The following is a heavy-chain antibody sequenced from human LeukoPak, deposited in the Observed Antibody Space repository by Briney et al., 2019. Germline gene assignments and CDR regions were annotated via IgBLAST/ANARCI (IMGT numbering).Heavy chain of an antibody. J-gene: IGHJ4*02. CDR2: IYTSGST. D-gene: IGHD4-11*01. Sequence: TLSLTCSVSGGSISSGSYYWSWIRQPAGKGLEWIGRIYTSGSTNYNPSLKSRVTISVDTSKNQFSLKLSSVTAADTAVYYCASWTVTTRALDYWGQGTLVTVSS. CDR3: ASWTVTTRALDY. V-gene: IGHV4-61*02. CDR1: GGSISSGSYY.